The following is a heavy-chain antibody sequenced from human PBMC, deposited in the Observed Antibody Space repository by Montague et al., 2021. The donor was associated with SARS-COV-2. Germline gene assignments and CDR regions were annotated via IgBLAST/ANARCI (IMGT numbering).Heavy chain of an antibody. CDR1: GFTFSSYW. CDR3: ARDSFWSGYYTDYYGMDV. CDR2: IKQDGSEK. J-gene: IGHJ6*02. D-gene: IGHD3-3*01. V-gene: IGHV3-7*03. Sequence: SLRLSCAASGFTFSSYWMSWVRQAPGKGLEWVAHIKQDGSEKYYVDSVKSRFTISRDNAKNSLYLQMNSLRAEDTAVYYCARDSFWSGYYTDYYGMDVWGQGTTVTVSS.